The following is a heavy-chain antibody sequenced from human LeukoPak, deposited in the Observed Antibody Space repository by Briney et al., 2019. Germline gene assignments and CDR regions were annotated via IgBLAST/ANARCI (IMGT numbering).Heavy chain of an antibody. CDR3: ARTTEGGYTYDYFYYYYMDV. V-gene: IGHV4-59*01. J-gene: IGHJ6*03. CDR2: IYYSGST. D-gene: IGHD5-18*01. Sequence: PSEALSLTCAVYGGSFSGYYWSWIRQPPGKGLEWIGYIYYSGSTNYNPSLKSRVTISVDTSKNQFSLKLSSVTAADTAVYYCARTTEGGYTYDYFYYYYMDVWGKGTTVTISS. CDR1: GGSFSGYY.